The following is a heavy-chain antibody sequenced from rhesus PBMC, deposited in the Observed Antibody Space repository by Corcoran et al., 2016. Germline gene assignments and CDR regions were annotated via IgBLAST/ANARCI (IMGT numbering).Heavy chain of an antibody. CDR3: ARGNSGSWNVFGY. CDR1: GGSISSSNW. D-gene: IGHD6-25*01. Sequence: QVQLQESGPGLVKPSETLSLTCAVSGGSISSSNWWSWIRQPPGKGLEWIGYISGSSGTTYYNPSLKIRVTLSVETSKNQLSLKLSSVTTADTAVYYCARGNSGSWNVFGYWGQGVLVTVSS. V-gene: IGHV4-65*01. J-gene: IGHJ4*01. CDR2: ISGSSGTT.